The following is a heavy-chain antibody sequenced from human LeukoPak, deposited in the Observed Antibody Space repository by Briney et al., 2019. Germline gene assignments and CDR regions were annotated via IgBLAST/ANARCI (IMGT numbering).Heavy chain of an antibody. J-gene: IGHJ5*02. V-gene: IGHV4-38-2*01. D-gene: IGHD5-24*01. CDR2: IYHTGST. CDR1: GYSISSGCS. CDR3: ARSGDGYHPSS. Sequence: SETLSLTCAVSGYSISSGCSWGWIRQPPGKGLEWIGSIYHTGSTYYNPSLKSRVTISVDTSKNQFSLKLSSVTAADTAVYYCARSGDGYHPSSWGQGTLVTVSS.